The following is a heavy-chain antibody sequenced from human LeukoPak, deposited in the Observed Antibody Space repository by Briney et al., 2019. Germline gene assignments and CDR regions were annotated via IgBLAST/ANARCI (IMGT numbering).Heavy chain of an antibody. CDR1: SGSISSGGYY. CDR3: ARAMVRGSMDV. Sequence: SQTPSLTCTVSSGSISSGGYYWSWIRQHPGKGLEWIGYIYYSGSTYYNPSLKSRVTISVDTSKNQFSLKLSSVTAADTAVYYCARAMVRGSMDVWGQGTTVTVSS. V-gene: IGHV4-31*03. J-gene: IGHJ6*02. CDR2: IYYSGST. D-gene: IGHD3-10*01.